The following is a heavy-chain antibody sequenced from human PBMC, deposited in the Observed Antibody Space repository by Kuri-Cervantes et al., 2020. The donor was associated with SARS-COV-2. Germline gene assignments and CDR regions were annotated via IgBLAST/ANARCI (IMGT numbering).Heavy chain of an antibody. V-gene: IGHV3-30-3*01. CDR1: GFTFSSYA. Sequence: GGSLRLSCAASGFTFSSYAMHWVRQAPGKGLEWVAVISHDGSNKYYADSVKGRFTISRDNSKNTLYLQMNSLRAEDTAVYYCAREGKTSDFWSGYLEDYMDVWGKGTTVTVSS. D-gene: IGHD3-3*01. CDR2: ISHDGSNK. CDR3: AREGKTSDFWSGYLEDYMDV. J-gene: IGHJ6*03.